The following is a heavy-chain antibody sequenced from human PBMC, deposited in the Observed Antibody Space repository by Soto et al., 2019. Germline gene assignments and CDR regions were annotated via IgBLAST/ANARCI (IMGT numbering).Heavy chain of an antibody. J-gene: IGHJ4*02. Sequence: QLQLQESGPGPVKPSGTLSLTCTVSGGAINTNNYYWGWVRQPPGKGLEWIGSVFYDGTNYYSPSLKSRVTMSLATSRTQFSLKLNSVTAADTAVYYCARLVVVSPVANVWGQGTLVTVSS. CDR1: GGAINTNNYY. V-gene: IGHV4-39*01. D-gene: IGHD2-21*01. CDR2: VFYDGTN. CDR3: ARLVVVSPVANV.